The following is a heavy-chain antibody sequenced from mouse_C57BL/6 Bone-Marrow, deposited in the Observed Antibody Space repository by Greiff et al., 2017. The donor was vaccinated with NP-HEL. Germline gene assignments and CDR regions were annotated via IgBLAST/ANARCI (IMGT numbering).Heavy chain of an antibody. CDR2: ISDGGSYT. CDR1: GFTFSSYA. V-gene: IGHV5-4*01. CDR3: AREGYAMDY. Sequence: KLVESGGGLVKPGGSLKLSCAASGFTFSSYAMSWVRQTPEKRLEWVATISDGGSYTYYPDNVKGRFTISRDNAKNNLYLQMSHLKSEDTAMYYCAREGYAMDYWGQGTSVTVSS. J-gene: IGHJ4*01.